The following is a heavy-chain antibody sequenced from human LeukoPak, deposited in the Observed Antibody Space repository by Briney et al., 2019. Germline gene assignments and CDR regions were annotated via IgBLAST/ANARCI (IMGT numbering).Heavy chain of an antibody. CDR1: GFTFSSYS. D-gene: IGHD3-10*01. V-gene: IGHV3-21*01. J-gene: IGHJ4*02. CDR2: ISSSSSYI. CDR3: ARDSFMVRGVKNSDY. Sequence: SGGSLRLSCAASGFTFSSYSMNWVRQAPGKGLEWVSSISSSSSYIYYADSVEGRFTISRDNAKNSLYLQMNSLRAEDTAVYYCARDSFMVRGVKNSDYWGQGTLVTVSS.